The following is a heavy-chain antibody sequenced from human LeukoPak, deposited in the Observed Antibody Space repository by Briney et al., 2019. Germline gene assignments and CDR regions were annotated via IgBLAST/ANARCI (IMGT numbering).Heavy chain of an antibody. Sequence: PSETLSLTCTVSGGSISSYYWSWIRQPPGKGLERIGEINHSGSTNYNPSLKSRVTISVDTSKNQFSLKLSSVTAADTAVYYCARGYYGPLDYWGQGTLVTVSS. V-gene: IGHV4-34*01. D-gene: IGHD3-10*01. CDR3: ARGYYGPLDY. CDR1: GGSISSYY. J-gene: IGHJ4*02. CDR2: INHSGST.